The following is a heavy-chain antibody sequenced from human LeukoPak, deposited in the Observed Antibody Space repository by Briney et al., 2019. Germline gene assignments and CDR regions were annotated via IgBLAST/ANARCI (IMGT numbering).Heavy chain of an antibody. CDR2: ISSSGGST. Sequence: PGGSLRLSCAASGFTLSNFAVSWVRQAPGKGLEWVSAISSSGGSTYYADSVKGRFTISRDNSKNTLYLQMNSLRAEDTAVYYCARDLRRQRYTNWFDPWGQGTLVTVSS. CDR1: GFTLSNFA. J-gene: IGHJ5*02. D-gene: IGHD3-9*01. V-gene: IGHV3-23*01. CDR3: ARDLRRQRYTNWFDP.